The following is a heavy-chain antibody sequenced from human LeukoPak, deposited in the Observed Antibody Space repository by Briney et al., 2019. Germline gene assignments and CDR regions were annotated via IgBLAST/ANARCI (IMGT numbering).Heavy chain of an antibody. D-gene: IGHD2-2*01. V-gene: IGHV4-39*07. CDR1: GGSISSSSYY. CDR3: ARSGVVPAAIPPVHDAFDI. CDR2: IYYSGST. J-gene: IGHJ3*02. Sequence: PSETLSLTCTVSGGSISSSSYYWGWIRQPPGKGLEWIGSIYYSGSTYYNPSLKSRVTISVDTSKNQFSLKLSSVTAADTAVYYCARSGVVPAAIPPVHDAFDIWGQGTMVTVSS.